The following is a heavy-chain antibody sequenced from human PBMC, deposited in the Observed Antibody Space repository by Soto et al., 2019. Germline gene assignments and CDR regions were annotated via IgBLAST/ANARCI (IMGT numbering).Heavy chain of an antibody. D-gene: IGHD3-3*01. V-gene: IGHV3-33*06. J-gene: IGHJ4*02. Sequence: QVQLVESGGGVVQPGRSLRLSCAASGFTFSSYGMHGVRQAPGKGLEGVAVIWYDGSNKYYADSVKGRFTISRDNSKNTLYLQMNSLRAEDTAVYYCAKTMRVPTIFGAFDYWGQGTLVTVSS. CDR1: GFTFSSYG. CDR3: AKTMRVPTIFGAFDY. CDR2: IWYDGSNK.